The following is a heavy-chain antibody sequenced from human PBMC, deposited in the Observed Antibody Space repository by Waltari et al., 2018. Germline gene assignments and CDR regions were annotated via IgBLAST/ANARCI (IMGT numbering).Heavy chain of an antibody. J-gene: IGHJ4*02. CDR3: ARDRYYYDSSGFDY. V-gene: IGHV1-8*03. D-gene: IGHD3-22*01. Sequence: QVQLVQSGAEVKKPGASVKVSCRASGYTFSSYDINWVRQATGQGLEWMRWMNPNSGNTGYAQKFQGRVTITRNTSISTAYMELSSLRSEDTAVYYCARDRYYYDSSGFDYWGQGTLVTVSS. CDR1: GYTFSSYD. CDR2: MNPNSGNT.